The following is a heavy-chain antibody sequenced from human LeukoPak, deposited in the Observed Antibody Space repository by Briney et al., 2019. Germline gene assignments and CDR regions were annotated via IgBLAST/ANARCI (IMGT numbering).Heavy chain of an antibody. V-gene: IGHV1-46*01. Sequence: ASVKDSCKASGYTFTTYYMHWVRQAPGQGLEWMGIINPSDGSISYAQKFQGRVTVTRDPSTSTVYMELRSLRSEDTAVYYCATAPTMMGYYFDYWGQGTLVTVSS. CDR2: INPSDGSI. CDR3: ATAPTMMGYYFDY. CDR1: GYTFTTYY. D-gene: IGHD3-22*01. J-gene: IGHJ4*02.